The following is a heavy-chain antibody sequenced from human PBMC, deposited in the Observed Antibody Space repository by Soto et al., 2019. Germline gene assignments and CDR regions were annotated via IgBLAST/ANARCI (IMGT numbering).Heavy chain of an antibody. D-gene: IGHD6-13*01. CDR2: ISYDGSNK. CDR3: ARDMRAAAAPAVSSHDY. CDR1: GFTFSSYA. Sequence: QVQLVESGGGVVQPGRSLRLSCAASGFTFSSYAMHWVRQAPGKGLEWVAVISYDGSNKYYADSVKGRFTISRDNSKNTLYLKMTSLRAEDTAVYYCARDMRAAAAPAVSSHDYWGQGTLVTVSS. V-gene: IGHV3-30-3*01. J-gene: IGHJ4*02.